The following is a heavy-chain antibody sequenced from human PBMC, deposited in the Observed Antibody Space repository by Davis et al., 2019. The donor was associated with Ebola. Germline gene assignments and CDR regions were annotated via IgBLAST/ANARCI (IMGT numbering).Heavy chain of an antibody. V-gene: IGHV3-48*04. Sequence: GGSLRLSCAASGFTFSTAWMSWVRQAPGKGWGGVSYISSSSSTIYYADSVKGRFTISRDNAKNSLYLQMNSLRAEDTAVYYCARLPPYGDYGRLDYWGQGTLVTVSS. D-gene: IGHD4-17*01. CDR1: GFTFSTAW. J-gene: IGHJ4*02. CDR2: ISSSSSTI. CDR3: ARLPPYGDYGRLDY.